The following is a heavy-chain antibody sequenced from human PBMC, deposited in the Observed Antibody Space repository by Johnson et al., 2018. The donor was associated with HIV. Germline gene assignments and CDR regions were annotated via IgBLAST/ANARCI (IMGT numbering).Heavy chain of an antibody. D-gene: IGHD3-10*01. CDR3: ARVLRGQPRSPFDI. V-gene: IGHV3-30-3*01. J-gene: IGHJ3*02. Sequence: QVQLVESGGGVVQPGRSLRLSCVASGFTFSSYAMHWVRQAPGKGLEWVAHVGHDGGIYPYAESVKGRFTVYRDNSKNTLYLQMNNLGTEDTAVYYCARVLRGQPRSPFDIWGQGTMVTVSS. CDR2: VGHDGGIY. CDR1: GFTFSSYA.